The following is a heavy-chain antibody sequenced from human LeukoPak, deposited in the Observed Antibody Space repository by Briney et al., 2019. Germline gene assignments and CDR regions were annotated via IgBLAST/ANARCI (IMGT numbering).Heavy chain of an antibody. CDR2: IFGSGGSP. J-gene: IGHJ4*02. CDR3: ARARFGELLYMDY. D-gene: IGHD3-10*01. CDR1: GFTFTSYA. Sequence: GGSLRLSCAASGFTFTSYAMYWVRQAPGKGLEWVSGIFGSGGSPHYADSVKGRFTISRDNSKNTLYLQMNSLRAEDTAVYYCARARFGELLYMDYWGQGTLVTVSS. V-gene: IGHV3-23*01.